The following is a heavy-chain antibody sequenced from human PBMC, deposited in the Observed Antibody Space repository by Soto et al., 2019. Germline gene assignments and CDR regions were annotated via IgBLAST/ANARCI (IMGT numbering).Heavy chain of an antibody. CDR3: ARASPRERRGCYYYCVDV. V-gene: IGHV1-69*02. D-gene: IGHD1-1*01. CDR2: FIPVLGIT. Sequence: QVQLGQSGAEVKKPGSSVKVSCKASGDTFSRYTITWVRQAPGHGLEWMGRFIPVLGITNYAQKYQGRLTITADKSVSTASMELSILISEDTAEYYCARASPRERRGCYYYCVDVWGRGTTVTVSS. J-gene: IGHJ6*03. CDR1: GDTFSRYT.